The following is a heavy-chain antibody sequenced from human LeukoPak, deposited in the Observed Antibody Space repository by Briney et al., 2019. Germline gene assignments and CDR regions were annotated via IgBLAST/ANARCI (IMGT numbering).Heavy chain of an antibody. Sequence: PGGSLRLSCAASGFTFSRYAMSWVRQAPGKGLEWVSTISSSGGSTYYADSVKGRFTISRDNSKNMLYLQVNGLRAEDTAVYYCAKRNSSGYYYFDYWGQGTLVTVSS. J-gene: IGHJ4*02. D-gene: IGHD3-22*01. CDR1: GFTFSRYA. CDR3: AKRNSSGYYYFDY. V-gene: IGHV3-23*01. CDR2: ISSSGGST.